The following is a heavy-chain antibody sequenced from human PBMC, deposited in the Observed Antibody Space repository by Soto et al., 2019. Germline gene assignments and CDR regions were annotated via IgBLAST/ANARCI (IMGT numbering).Heavy chain of an antibody. CDR3: ASHCSSTSCYNYGMDV. J-gene: IGHJ6*02. Sequence: QVQLVQSGAEVKKPGASVKVSCKASGYTFTSYYMHWVRQAPGQGLEWMGIINPSGGSTSYAQKFQVRVTMTRDTSTSTVYMVLSSLRYEDTAVYYCASHCSSTSCYNYGMDVWGQGTTVTVSS. V-gene: IGHV1-46*01. CDR2: INPSGGST. CDR1: GYTFTSYY. D-gene: IGHD2-2*02.